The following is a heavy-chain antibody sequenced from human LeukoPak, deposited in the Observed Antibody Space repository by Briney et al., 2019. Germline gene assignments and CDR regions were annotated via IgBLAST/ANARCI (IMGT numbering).Heavy chain of an antibody. CDR3: ARDTRLLDFDAFDI. J-gene: IGHJ3*02. V-gene: IGHV1-46*01. Sequence: ASVKVSCKASGYTFTNYYMHWVRQAPGQGLEWMGIINPSGGSTNYAQKFQGRVTLTRDTSTSTVYMELSSLRSKDTAVYYCARDTRLLDFDAFDIWGQGTMVTVSS. D-gene: IGHD3-3*01. CDR2: INPSGGST. CDR1: GYTFTNYY.